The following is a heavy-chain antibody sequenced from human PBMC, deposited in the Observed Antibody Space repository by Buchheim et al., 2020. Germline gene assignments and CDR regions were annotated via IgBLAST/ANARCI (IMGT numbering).Heavy chain of an antibody. J-gene: IGHJ4*02. D-gene: IGHD4-17*01. CDR2: IYYSGTT. CDR3: VRLDYGRIDC. Sequence: QLQLQESGPGLVKPSETLSLICTVSGGSISSSSYNWGWIRQPPGKGLEWIGSIYYSGTTYYNPSLKSRVTVSVDASKNQFSLKLSSVTAADTAVYYCVRLDYGRIDCWGQGTL. CDR1: GGSISSSSYN. V-gene: IGHV4-39*01.